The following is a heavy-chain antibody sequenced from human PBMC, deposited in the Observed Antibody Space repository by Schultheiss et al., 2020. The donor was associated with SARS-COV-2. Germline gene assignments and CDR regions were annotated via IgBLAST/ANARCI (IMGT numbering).Heavy chain of an antibody. CDR2: ISSSSGTI. J-gene: IGHJ4*02. CDR3: VRETMVHYYFDY. CDR1: GFTFSSYS. D-gene: IGHD3-10*01. Sequence: GGSLRLSCAASGFTFSSYSMNWVRQAPGKGLEWVSYISSSSGTIYYADSVKGRFTISRDNAKNSLYLQVNSLRAEDTAVYYCVRETMVHYYFDYWGQGTLVTVSS. V-gene: IGHV3-48*04.